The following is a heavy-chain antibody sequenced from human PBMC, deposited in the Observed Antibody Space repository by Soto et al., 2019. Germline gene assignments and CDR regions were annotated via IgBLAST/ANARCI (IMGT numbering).Heavy chain of an antibody. V-gene: IGHV3-23*01. CDR2: ISGSGVAT. Sequence: PGGSLRLSCAASGFTFTNYGMSWVRQAPGKGLEWVSSISGSGVATYYADSVKGRFTISKDKSKNMVYLQMSSLRAEDTAVYYCAKEGQYDMLAGYFYFWGQGTQVTVSS. D-gene: IGHD3-22*01. CDR3: AKEGQYDMLAGYFYF. J-gene: IGHJ4*02. CDR1: GFTFTNYG.